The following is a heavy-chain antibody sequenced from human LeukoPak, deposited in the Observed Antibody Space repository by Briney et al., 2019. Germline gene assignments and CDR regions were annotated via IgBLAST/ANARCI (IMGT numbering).Heavy chain of an antibody. CDR3: ARGLGICYGSGSYNY. J-gene: IGHJ4*02. D-gene: IGHD3-10*01. V-gene: IGHV4-34*01. CDR1: GGSFSGYY. CDR2: INHSGST. Sequence: SETLSLTCAVYGGSFSGYYWSWIRQPPGKGLEWIGEINHSGSTNYNPSLKSRVTISVDTSKSQFSLKLSSVTAADTAVYYCARGLGICYGSGSYNYWGQGTLATVSS.